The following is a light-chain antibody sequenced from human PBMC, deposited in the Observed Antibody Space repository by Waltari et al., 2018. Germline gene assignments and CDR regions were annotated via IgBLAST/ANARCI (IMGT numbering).Light chain of an antibody. CDR1: SSDIGIYNY. CDR3: TSFSSDSTPLV. Sequence: QSALTQPASVSGSLGQSITMSCTGTSSDIGIYNYVSWYQQHPGNAPKLLIYDVSNRPSGVSNRFSGSKSGNTASLTISGLQSEDEADYYCTSFSSDSTPLVFGTGTRVTV. J-gene: IGLJ1*01. V-gene: IGLV2-14*03. CDR2: DVS.